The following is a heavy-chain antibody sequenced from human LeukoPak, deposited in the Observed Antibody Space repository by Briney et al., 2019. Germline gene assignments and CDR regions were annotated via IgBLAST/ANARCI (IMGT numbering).Heavy chain of an antibody. V-gene: IGHV1-18*01. J-gene: IGHJ4*02. CDR1: GYTFTSYG. Sequence: AASVNVSCTASGYTFTSYGISWVRQAPGQGLEWMGWISAYNGNTNYAQKLQGRVTMTTDTSTSTAYMELRSLRSDDTAVYYCARDSHCSGGSCYLLDYWGQGTLVTVSS. D-gene: IGHD2-15*01. CDR2: ISAYNGNT. CDR3: ARDSHCSGGSCYLLDY.